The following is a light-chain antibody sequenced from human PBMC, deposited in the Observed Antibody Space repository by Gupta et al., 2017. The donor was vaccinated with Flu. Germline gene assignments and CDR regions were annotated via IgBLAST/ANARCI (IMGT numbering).Light chain of an antibody. J-gene: IGLJ3*02. CDR1: SSDVGSYNY. CDR3: SSNTRGSTPAWV. CDR2: DVS. Sequence: QSALTPPASLSWSPCTVNTIPCTGTSSDVGSYNYVSWYQQPPGKAPRLLIYDVSDRPSGVSDRFSGSKSGNTASLTISGLRADDEADYYCSSNTRGSTPAWVFGGGTRLTVL. V-gene: IGLV2-14*03.